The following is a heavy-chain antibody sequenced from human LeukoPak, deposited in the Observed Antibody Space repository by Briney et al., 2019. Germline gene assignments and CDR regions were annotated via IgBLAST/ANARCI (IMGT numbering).Heavy chain of an antibody. CDR3: AKDLYPRSSWFVFDY. D-gene: IGHD6-19*01. Sequence: GGSLRLSCAASGFVFSDYGVHWVRQTPGTGLEWVAGISYDGSRTYYAASVKGRFTISRDNSRNTFYLQMDSLTTEDAAVYYCAKDLYPRSSWFVFDYWGRGTLVTVSS. V-gene: IGHV3-30*18. CDR2: ISYDGSRT. CDR1: GFVFSDYG. J-gene: IGHJ4*02.